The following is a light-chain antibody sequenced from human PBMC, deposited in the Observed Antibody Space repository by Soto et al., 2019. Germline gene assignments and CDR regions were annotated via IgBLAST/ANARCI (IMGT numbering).Light chain of an antibody. J-gene: IGKJ4*01. Sequence: DIQMTQSPSTLSASVGDRVTITCRASQTISNWLAWYQQKPGMAPKLLIYDVSNLESGVPSRFSGSGSGTDFTLTISSLQPEDFATYYCQQSYSTLTFGGGTKV. CDR2: DVS. CDR3: QQSYSTLT. CDR1: QTISNW. V-gene: IGKV1-5*01.